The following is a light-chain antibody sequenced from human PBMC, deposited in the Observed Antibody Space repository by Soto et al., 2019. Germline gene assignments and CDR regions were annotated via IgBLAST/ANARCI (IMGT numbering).Light chain of an antibody. J-gene: IGKJ1*01. Sequence: DIKMTQSPSTLSGSVGDRVTITFRASQTISSWLAWYQQKPGKAPKLLIYKASTLKSGVPSRFSGSGSGTEFTLTISSLQPDDFATYYCQQYNSYSEAFGQGTNVDIK. V-gene: IGKV1-5*03. CDR2: KAS. CDR1: QTISSW. CDR3: QQYNSYSEA.